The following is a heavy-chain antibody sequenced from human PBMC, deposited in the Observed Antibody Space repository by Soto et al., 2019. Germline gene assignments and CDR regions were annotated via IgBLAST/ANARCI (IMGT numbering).Heavy chain of an antibody. D-gene: IGHD3-10*01. V-gene: IGHV3-23*01. Sequence: GGSLRLSCAASGFTFSDFYMSWVRQAPGKGLEWVSGISDSGGSTYYTDSVKGRFTISRDNSKNTLYLQMNSLRAEDTAVYYCAKGTYYYGSAPYYFDYWGQGTLVTAPQ. J-gene: IGHJ4*02. CDR1: GFTFSDFY. CDR2: ISDSGGST. CDR3: AKGTYYYGSAPYYFDY.